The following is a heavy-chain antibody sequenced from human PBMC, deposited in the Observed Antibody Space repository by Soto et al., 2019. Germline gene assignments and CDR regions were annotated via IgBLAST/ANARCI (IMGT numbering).Heavy chain of an antibody. CDR3: ARGIQEGFDP. CDR1: GGSISSGGYY. CDR2: IYYSGST. V-gene: IGHV4-30-4*08. D-gene: IGHD5-18*01. J-gene: IGHJ5*02. Sequence: SETLSLTCTVSGGSISSGGYYWSWIRQHPGKGLEWIGYIYYSGSTYYNPSLKSRVTISLDPSKNQFSLTMTSVTDADTAVYSCARGIQEGFDPWGQGTLVTVSS.